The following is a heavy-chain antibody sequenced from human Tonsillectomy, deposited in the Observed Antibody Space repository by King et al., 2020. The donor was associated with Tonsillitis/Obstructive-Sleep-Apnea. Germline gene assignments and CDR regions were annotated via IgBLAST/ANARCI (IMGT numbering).Heavy chain of an antibody. CDR1: GFTVSSNY. CDR2: IYSGGST. Sequence: VQLVESGGGLVQPGGSLRLSCAASGFTVSSNYMSWVRQAPGKGLEWVSVIYSGGSTYYADSVKGRFTISRDNSKNTLYLQMNSLRAEDTAVYYCAGGTDYVDTAMVTQERDYWGQGTLVTVSS. J-gene: IGHJ4*02. V-gene: IGHV3-66*01. D-gene: IGHD5-18*01. CDR3: AGGTDYVDTAMVTQERDY.